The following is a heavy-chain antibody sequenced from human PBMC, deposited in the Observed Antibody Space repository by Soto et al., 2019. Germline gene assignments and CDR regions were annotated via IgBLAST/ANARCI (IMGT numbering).Heavy chain of an antibody. CDR1: GVSLNTADTW. CDR3: VRSRQMESGNDYGLDV. J-gene: IGHJ6*02. Sequence: QVQLQESGSGLVKPSQSLSLTCTVSGVSLNTADTWWSWIRQSPGKGLEFIGYYHSGGSTYYDASVSSRVIISAVTANSQFPLKLSSVTVADTAVYFCVRSRQMESGNDYGLDVWGQGTTVTVSS. CDR2: YHSGGST. D-gene: IGHD1-1*01. V-gene: IGHV4-30-4*01.